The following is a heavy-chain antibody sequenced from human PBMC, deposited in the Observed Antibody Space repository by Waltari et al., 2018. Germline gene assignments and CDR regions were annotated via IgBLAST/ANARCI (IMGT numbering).Heavy chain of an antibody. CDR2: IYTSGST. D-gene: IGHD2-8*01. CDR1: GGSISSSY. J-gene: IGHJ6*03. CDR3: ARVYDYYYYYYMDV. V-gene: IGHV4-4*07. Sequence: QVQLQESGPGLVKPSETLSLTCTVSGGSISSSYWSWIRQPAGKGLEWIGRIYTSGSTNYNPSLKSRVTMSVDTSKNQFSLKLSSVTAADTAVYYCARVYDYYYYYYMDVWGKGTTVTVSS.